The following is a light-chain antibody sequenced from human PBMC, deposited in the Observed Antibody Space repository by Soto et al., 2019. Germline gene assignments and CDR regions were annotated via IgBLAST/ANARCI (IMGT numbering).Light chain of an antibody. Sequence: SYELTQPPSVSVSPGQTATITCSGDKLGDKYACWYQQKPGQSPVLVIYQDSKRPSGIPERFSGSDSGNTATLTISAAQDMDEADYYCQAWDSSTVVFGGGTKLTVL. V-gene: IGLV3-1*01. CDR2: QDS. CDR3: QAWDSSTVV. J-gene: IGLJ2*01. CDR1: KLGDKY.